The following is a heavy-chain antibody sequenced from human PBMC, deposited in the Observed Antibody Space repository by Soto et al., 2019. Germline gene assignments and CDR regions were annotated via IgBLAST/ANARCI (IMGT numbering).Heavy chain of an antibody. D-gene: IGHD2-15*01. Sequence: SVEVSCKXSGGTFSSYAISWVRQAPGQGLEWMGGIIPIFGTANYAQKFQGRVTITADKSTSTAYMELSSLRSEDTAVYYCAVPLRGLKYYYYGMDVWGQGTTVTVSS. CDR1: GGTFSSYA. CDR2: IIPIFGTA. V-gene: IGHV1-69*06. J-gene: IGHJ6*02. CDR3: AVPLRGLKYYYYGMDV.